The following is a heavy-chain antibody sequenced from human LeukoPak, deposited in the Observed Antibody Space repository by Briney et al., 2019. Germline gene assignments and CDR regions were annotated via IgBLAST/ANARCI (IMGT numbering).Heavy chain of an antibody. J-gene: IGHJ5*02. CDR3: ARQSESSGWYH. Sequence: GESLKIPCKGSGYSFTSYWIGWVRQMPGKGLEWMGIIYPGDSDTRYSPSFQGQVTISADKSISTAYLQWSNLKASDTAMYYCARQSESSGWYHWGQGTLVTVSS. D-gene: IGHD6-19*01. CDR2: IYPGDSDT. V-gene: IGHV5-51*01. CDR1: GYSFTSYW.